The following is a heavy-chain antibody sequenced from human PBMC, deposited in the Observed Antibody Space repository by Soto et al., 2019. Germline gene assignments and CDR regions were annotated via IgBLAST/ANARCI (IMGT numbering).Heavy chain of an antibody. V-gene: IGHV3-30-3*01. D-gene: IGHD6-25*01. CDR3: ARVAPKGAATTYYYYYYGMDV. J-gene: IGHJ6*02. CDR2: ISYDGSNK. CDR1: GFTFSSYA. Sequence: GGSLRLSCAASGFTFSSYAMHWVRQAPGKGLEWVAVISYDGSNKYYADSVKGRFTISRDNSKNTLYLQMNSLRAEDTAVCYCARVAPKGAATTYYYYYYGMDVWGQGTTVTVSS.